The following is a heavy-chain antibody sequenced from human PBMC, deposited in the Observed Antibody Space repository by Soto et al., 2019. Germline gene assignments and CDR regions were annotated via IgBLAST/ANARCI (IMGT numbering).Heavy chain of an antibody. V-gene: IGHV4-34*01. Sequence: SETLSLTCAVYGGSFSGYYWSWIRQPPGKGLEWIGEINHSGSTNYNPSLKSRVTISVDTSKNQFSLKLSSVTAADTAVYYCARANFGWSFDYWGQETLVTVAS. CDR3: ARANFGWSFDY. J-gene: IGHJ4*02. CDR2: INHSGST. D-gene: IGHD6-19*01. CDR1: GGSFSGYY.